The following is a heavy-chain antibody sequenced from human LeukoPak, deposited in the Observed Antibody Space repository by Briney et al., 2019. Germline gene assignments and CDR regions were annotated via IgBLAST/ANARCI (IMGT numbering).Heavy chain of an antibody. V-gene: IGHV1-2*04. CDR3: AREGAAAGPGRYNDY. CDR1: GYTFTGYY. J-gene: IGHJ4*02. Sequence: EASVKVSCKASGYTFTGYYMHWVRQAPGQGLEWMGWINPNSGGTNYAQKFQGWVTMTRDTSISTAYMELSRLRSDDTAVYYCAREGAAAGPGRYNDYWGQGTLVTVSS. CDR2: INPNSGGT. D-gene: IGHD6-13*01.